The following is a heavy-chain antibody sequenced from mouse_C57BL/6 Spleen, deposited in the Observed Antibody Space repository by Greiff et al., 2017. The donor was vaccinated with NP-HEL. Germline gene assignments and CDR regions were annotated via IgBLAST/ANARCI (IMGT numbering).Heavy chain of an antibody. CDR1: GYSITSGYY. CDR2: ISYDGSN. V-gene: IGHV3-6*01. Sequence: ESGPGLVKPSQSLSLTCSVTGYSITSGYYWNWIRQFPGNKLEWMGYISYDGSNNYNPSLKNRISITRDTSKNQFVLKLNSVTTEDTATYYCARGLRRGDYAMDYWGQGTSVTVSS. J-gene: IGHJ4*01. D-gene: IGHD2-4*01. CDR3: ARGLRRGDYAMDY.